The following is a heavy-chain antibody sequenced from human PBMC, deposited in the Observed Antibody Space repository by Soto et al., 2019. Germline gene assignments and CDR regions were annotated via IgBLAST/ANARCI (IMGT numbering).Heavy chain of an antibody. CDR3: ARRDSSGYLYYFDC. D-gene: IGHD3-22*01. J-gene: IGHJ4*02. CDR1: GFTFSNYW. V-gene: IGHV3-74*01. Sequence: GGSLRLSCAASGFTFSNYWMFWVRQAPGKGLMWISRINSDGSGASYVDSVEGRFTISRDNAKNTLYLQMNSLRAEDTAVYYCARRDSSGYLYYFDCWGQGALVTVSS. CDR2: INSDGSGA.